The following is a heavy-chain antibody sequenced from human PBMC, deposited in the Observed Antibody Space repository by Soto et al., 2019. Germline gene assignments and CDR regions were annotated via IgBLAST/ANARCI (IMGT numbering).Heavy chain of an antibody. CDR3: AREARYSSGWYSLHS. CDR2: INHSGST. V-gene: IGHV4-34*13. D-gene: IGHD6-19*01. Sequence: WIIKNTGKGLEWIGEINHSGSTNYNPSLKSRVTISLDTSKNQLSLKLSSVTAADTALYYFAREARYSSGWYSLHSWGQ. J-gene: IGHJ5*02.